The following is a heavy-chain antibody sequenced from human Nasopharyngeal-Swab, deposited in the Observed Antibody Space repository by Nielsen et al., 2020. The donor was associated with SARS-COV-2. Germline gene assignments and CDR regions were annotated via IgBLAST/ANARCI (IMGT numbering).Heavy chain of an antibody. J-gene: IGHJ1*01. Sequence: GESLKISCAASGFSFSEYYMSWIRQAPGKGLEWISDISSSGSITHYADSMKGRFTISRDNAKKSLYLQMNSLRAEDTAVYYCARGVEIIHHWGQGSLVTVSS. D-gene: IGHD5-24*01. CDR3: ARGVEIIHH. CDR1: GFSFSEYY. V-gene: IGHV3-11*04. CDR2: ISSSGSIT.